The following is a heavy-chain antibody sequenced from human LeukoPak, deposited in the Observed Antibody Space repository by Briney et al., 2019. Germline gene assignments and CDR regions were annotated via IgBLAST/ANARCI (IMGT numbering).Heavy chain of an antibody. J-gene: IGHJ6*02. Sequence: GRSLRLSCAASGFTFDDYAMHWVRQAPGKGLEWVSGISWNSGSIGYADSVKGRFTISRDNAKNSLYLQMNSLRAEDTALYYCAKSYGDHRRYYYYGMDVWGQGTTVTVSS. CDR3: AKSYGDHRRYYYYGMDV. D-gene: IGHD4-17*01. V-gene: IGHV3-9*01. CDR2: ISWNSGSI. CDR1: GFTFDDYA.